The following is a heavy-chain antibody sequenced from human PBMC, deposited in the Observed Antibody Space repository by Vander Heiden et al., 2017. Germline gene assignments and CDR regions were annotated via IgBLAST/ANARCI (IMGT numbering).Heavy chain of an antibody. V-gene: IGHV5-51*01. J-gene: IGHJ4*02. Sequence: EVQLVQSGVEVKQPGESLKISCKGSGYSFTSYWIGWVRQMPGKGLEWMGIIYPGDSDTRYSPSFQGQVTISADKSISTAYLQWSSLKASDTAMYYCARRRYYDSSGYYPTKGFDYWGQGTLVTVSS. CDR1: GYSFTSYW. CDR3: ARRRYYDSSGYYPTKGFDY. CDR2: IYPGDSDT. D-gene: IGHD3-22*01.